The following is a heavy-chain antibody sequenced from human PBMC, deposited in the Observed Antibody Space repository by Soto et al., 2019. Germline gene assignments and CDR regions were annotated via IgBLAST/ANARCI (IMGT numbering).Heavy chain of an antibody. D-gene: IGHD5-18*01. Sequence: EVQLLESGGDLVQPGGSLGLSCAASGFTFSSYAMSWVRQAPGKGLEWVSSISGSGGNTYYADSVKGRFTISRDNSKNTLFLQMNSLRADDTAVYYCARDRTWIQLWFDYWGQGTLVTVSS. CDR2: ISGSGGNT. CDR1: GFTFSSYA. V-gene: IGHV3-23*01. J-gene: IGHJ4*02. CDR3: ARDRTWIQLWFDY.